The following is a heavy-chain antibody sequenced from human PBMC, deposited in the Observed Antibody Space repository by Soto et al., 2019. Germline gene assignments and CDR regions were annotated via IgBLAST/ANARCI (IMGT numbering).Heavy chain of an antibody. Sequence: GASVKVSCKVSGYTLTELSMHWVRQAPGKGLEWMGGFDPEDGETIYAQKFQGRVTMTEDTSTDTAYMELSSLRSEDTAVYYCATLKDSSGYYSLQHWGQGTLVTVSS. J-gene: IGHJ1*01. CDR2: FDPEDGET. D-gene: IGHD3-22*01. V-gene: IGHV1-24*01. CDR1: GYTLTELS. CDR3: ATLKDSSGYYSLQH.